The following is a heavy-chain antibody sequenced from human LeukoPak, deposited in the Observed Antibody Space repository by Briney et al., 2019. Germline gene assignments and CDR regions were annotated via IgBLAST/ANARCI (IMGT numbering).Heavy chain of an antibody. D-gene: IGHD6-13*01. CDR1: GFTFSSYC. Sequence: GGSLRLSCAASGFTFSSYCMNWVRQAPGKGLEWVSSISRSSSYIYYADSVKDRFTISRDNAKNSLYRQMNSLRAEDTAVYYCARESDSSSWYSGYFDYWGQGTLVTVSS. J-gene: IGHJ4*02. CDR2: ISRSSSYI. CDR3: ARESDSSSWYSGYFDY. V-gene: IGHV3-21*01.